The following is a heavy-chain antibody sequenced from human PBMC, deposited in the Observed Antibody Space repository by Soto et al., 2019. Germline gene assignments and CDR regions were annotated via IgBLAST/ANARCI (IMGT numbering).Heavy chain of an antibody. J-gene: IGHJ4*02. Sequence: PGESLKISCKGSGYSFTSYWIGWVRQMPGKGLEWMGIIYPGDSDTRYSPSFQGQVTISADKSISTAYLQWSSLKASDTAMYYCARRDADGEYSGYDSSFNYWGQGTLVTVSS. V-gene: IGHV5-51*01. CDR1: GYSFTSYW. CDR2: IYPGDSDT. D-gene: IGHD5-12*01. CDR3: ARRDADGEYSGYDSSFNY.